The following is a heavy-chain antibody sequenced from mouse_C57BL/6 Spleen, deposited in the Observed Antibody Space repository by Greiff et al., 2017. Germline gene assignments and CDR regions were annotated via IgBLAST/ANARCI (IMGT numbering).Heavy chain of an antibody. CDR2: INYDGSST. V-gene: IGHV5-16*01. D-gene: IGHD4-1*01. CDR1: GFTFSDYY. Sequence: DVQLVESEGGLVQPGSSMKLSCTASGFTFSDYYMAWVRQVPEKGLEWVANINYDGSSTYYLDSLKSRFIISRDNAKNILYLQMSSLKSEDTATYYCARNWDVGWYFDVWGTGTTVTVSS. J-gene: IGHJ1*03. CDR3: ARNWDVGWYFDV.